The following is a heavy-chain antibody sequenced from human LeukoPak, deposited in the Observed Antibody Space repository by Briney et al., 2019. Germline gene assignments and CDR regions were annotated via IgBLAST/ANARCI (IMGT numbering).Heavy chain of an antibody. CDR1: GGSISSSSYY. D-gene: IGHD3-3*01. V-gene: IGHV4-39*07. Sequence: PETLSLISTVSGGSISSSSYYWGGIHQPPGKGLAWVGSPYYSSSTYYYPSPKSRVTISVDRSKNQFFLKLNSVITADTAVYYCARGRATIFGLIKVYQYMDVWGKGIPVTVSS. CDR2: PYYSSST. CDR3: ARGRATIFGLIKVYQYMDV. J-gene: IGHJ6*03.